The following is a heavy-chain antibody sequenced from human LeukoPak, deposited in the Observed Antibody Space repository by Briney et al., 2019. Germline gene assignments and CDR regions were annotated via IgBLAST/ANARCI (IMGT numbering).Heavy chain of an antibody. D-gene: IGHD4-17*01. CDR1: GFSFSDYH. Sequence: GGSLRLSCAASGFSFSDYHMRWIRQAPGKGPEWVSYISLSGSTRYYADSVKGRFTISRDNAKNSLYLQMNSLRVEDTAVYYCARSTVTAAIDYWGQGTLVTVSS. J-gene: IGHJ4*02. CDR2: ISLSGSTR. CDR3: ARSTVTAAIDY. V-gene: IGHV3-11*01.